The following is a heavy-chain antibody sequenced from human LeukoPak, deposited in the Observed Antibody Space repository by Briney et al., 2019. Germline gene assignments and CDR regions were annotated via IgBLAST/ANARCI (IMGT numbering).Heavy chain of an antibody. J-gene: IGHJ5*02. D-gene: IGHD2-2*01. CDR2: IYYSGGT. CDR3: ARIYCSSTSCNGEGFDP. Sequence: SETLSLTCTVSGGSISSSSYYWGWIRQPPGKGLEWIGSIYYSGGTYYNPSLKSRVTISVDTSKNQFSLKLSSVTAADTAVYYCARIYCSSTSCNGEGFDPWGQGALVTVSS. CDR1: GGSISSSSYY. V-gene: IGHV4-39*01.